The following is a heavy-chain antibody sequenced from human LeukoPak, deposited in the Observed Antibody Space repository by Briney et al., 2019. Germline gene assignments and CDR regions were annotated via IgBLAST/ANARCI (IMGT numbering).Heavy chain of an antibody. CDR1: GFTFSSYS. J-gene: IGHJ3*02. CDR2: ISSSSSYI. D-gene: IGHD3-10*01. Sequence: GGSLRLSCAASGFTFSSYSMNWVRQAPGKGLEWVSSISSSSSYIYYADSVKGRFTISRDDSKNTLYVQMNSLRGEDTAVYYCAKGAGSAAFDIWGQGTMVTVSS. CDR3: AKGAGSAAFDI. V-gene: IGHV3-21*04.